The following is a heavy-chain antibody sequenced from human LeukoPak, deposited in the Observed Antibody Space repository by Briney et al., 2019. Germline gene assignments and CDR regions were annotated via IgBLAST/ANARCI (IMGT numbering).Heavy chain of an antibody. D-gene: IGHD1-26*01. CDR2: INHTGGT. CDR1: GESFSSYY. J-gene: IGHJ4*02. V-gene: IGHV4-34*01. CDR3: ARRPRNSGTSDGPSGLDY. Sequence: KSSETLSLTCAVYGESFSSYYWSWIRQTPRKGLEWIGEINHTGGTNYNPSVKSRVTISGDTSKNQFSLKLSSVTATDTAMYYCARRPRNSGTSDGPSGLDYWGQGTPVTVSS.